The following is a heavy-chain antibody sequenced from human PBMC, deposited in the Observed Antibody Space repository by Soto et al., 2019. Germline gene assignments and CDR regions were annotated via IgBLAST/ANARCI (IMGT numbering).Heavy chain of an antibody. Sequence: EVQLLESGGGLVQPGGSLRLSCAASGFTFSSYAMSWVRQAPGKGLEWVSAISGSGGSTYYADSVKGRFTISRDNSKNPLYLQMNSLRAEDTAVYYCAKDQVPAAEAGDAFDIWGQGTMVTVSS. CDR3: AKDQVPAAEAGDAFDI. J-gene: IGHJ3*02. D-gene: IGHD2-2*01. V-gene: IGHV3-23*01. CDR2: ISGSGGST. CDR1: GFTFSSYA.